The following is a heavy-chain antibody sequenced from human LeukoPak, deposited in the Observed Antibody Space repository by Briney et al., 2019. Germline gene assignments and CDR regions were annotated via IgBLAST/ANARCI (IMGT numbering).Heavy chain of an antibody. V-gene: IGHV1-2*02. CDR2: IHPNSGGI. CDR3: GRKSANRKTSEFDY. J-gene: IGHJ4*02. CDR1: GYTFTGYY. Sequence: ASVKVSCKASGYTFTGYYMHWVRQAPGLGLEWMGWIHPNSGGIKYAQKFQGRVTMTRDTSISTAYMELSGLTSDDTAVYYCGRKSANRKTSEFDYWGQGTLVTVSS. D-gene: IGHD1-14*01.